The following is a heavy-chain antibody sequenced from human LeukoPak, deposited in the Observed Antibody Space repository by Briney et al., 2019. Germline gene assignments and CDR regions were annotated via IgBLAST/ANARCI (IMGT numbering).Heavy chain of an antibody. CDR3: ARARGTTVTTRIAFDI. Sequence: PGGSLRLSCAASGFTFNTYAMHWVRQAPGKGLEWVAVISYNGSTKYYADSVKGRFTISRDNSKNTLYLQMDSLRPEDTAVCYCARARGTTVTTRIAFDIWGKGTMVTVSS. CDR2: ISYNGSTK. D-gene: IGHD1-1*01. CDR1: GFTFNTYA. J-gene: IGHJ3*02. V-gene: IGHV3-30-3*01.